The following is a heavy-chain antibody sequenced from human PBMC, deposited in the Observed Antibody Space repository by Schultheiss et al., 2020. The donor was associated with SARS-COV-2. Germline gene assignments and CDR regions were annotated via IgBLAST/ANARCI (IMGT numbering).Heavy chain of an antibody. Sequence: SETLSLTCTVSGGSISSGGYYWSWIRQPPGKGLEWIGYIYYSGSTYYNPSLKSRVTISVDTSKNQFSLKLSSVTAADTAVYYCARDFSSRTYCGGDYYSGGWFDPWGQGTLVTVSS. CDR3: ARDFSSRTYCGGDYYSGGWFDP. J-gene: IGHJ5*02. CDR1: GGSISSGGYY. D-gene: IGHD2-21*02. CDR2: IYYSGST. V-gene: IGHV4-31*03.